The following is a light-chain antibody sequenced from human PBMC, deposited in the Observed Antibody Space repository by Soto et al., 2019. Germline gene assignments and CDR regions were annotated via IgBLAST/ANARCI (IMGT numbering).Light chain of an antibody. CDR2: EVT. Sequence: QSVLTQPRSVSGSPGQSVTISCTGTSSDVGGDKYVSWYQQHPGKAPKFIIYEVTKRPSGVPDRFSGSKSGATASLTISGLQAEDEADYYCCSYVGSYTWVFGGGTKSPS. CDR3: CSYVGSYTWV. CDR1: SSDVGGDKY. J-gene: IGLJ3*02. V-gene: IGLV2-11*01.